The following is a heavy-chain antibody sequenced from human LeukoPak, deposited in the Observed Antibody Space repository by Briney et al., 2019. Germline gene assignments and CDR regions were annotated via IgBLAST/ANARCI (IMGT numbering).Heavy chain of an antibody. D-gene: IGHD4-11*01. Sequence: HGGPLQISCKGSGYAFANSWMGWARQMPGKGGEGVGIIYPGDSDTRKSPSFEGRDTISADKSINTPYLQWRSLKASDTAMYYCARTAWGTTVTSFVHWGQGTLVTVSS. CDR3: ARTAWGTTVTSFVH. J-gene: IGHJ4*02. V-gene: IGHV5-51*01. CDR1: GYAFANSW. CDR2: IYPGDSDT.